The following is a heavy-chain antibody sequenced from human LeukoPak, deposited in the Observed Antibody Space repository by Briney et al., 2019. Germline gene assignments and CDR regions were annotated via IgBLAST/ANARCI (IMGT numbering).Heavy chain of an antibody. D-gene: IGHD6-13*01. V-gene: IGHV3-30*02. CDR3: AKGGSSSWDYFDY. Sequence: GGSLRLSCAVSGFSFSSYGMHWVRQAPGKGLEWVAFIRYDANIEYYADSVKGRFTISRDNSKNTLFLQMNSLRAVDTAVYYCAKGGSSSWDYFDYWGQGTLVTVSS. CDR1: GFSFSSYG. CDR2: IRYDANIE. J-gene: IGHJ4*02.